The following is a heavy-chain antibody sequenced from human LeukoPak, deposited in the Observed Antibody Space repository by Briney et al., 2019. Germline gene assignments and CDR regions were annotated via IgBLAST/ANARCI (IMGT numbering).Heavy chain of an antibody. CDR1: GFTFSDFY. J-gene: IGHJ4*02. D-gene: IGHD1-26*01. CDR3: AREARGSGRDFDY. CDR2: IGTRSNPI. Sequence: PGGSLRLSCAASGFTFSDFYMSWIRQAPGMGLEWISYIGTRSNPIYYADSGKGRFTISRDDAKNSLYLQMNSLRDEDTAVYFCAREARGSGRDFDYWGQGILVTVSS. V-gene: IGHV3-11*01.